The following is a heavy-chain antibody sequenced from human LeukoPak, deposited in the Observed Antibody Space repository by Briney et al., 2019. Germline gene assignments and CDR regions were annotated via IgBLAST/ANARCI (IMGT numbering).Heavy chain of an antibody. CDR1: GFTFSNNW. CDR2: INPDGSGT. Sequence: PRGSLRLSCAASGFTFSNNWMHWVRQAPGKGLVWVSRINPDGSGTIHADSVKGRFTVYRDNAKNTLYLQMNSLRAEDTAMYYCAIGCYYDSSGYCGFDYWGQGTLVTASS. CDR3: AIGCYYDSSGYCGFDY. V-gene: IGHV3-74*01. J-gene: IGHJ4*02. D-gene: IGHD3-22*01.